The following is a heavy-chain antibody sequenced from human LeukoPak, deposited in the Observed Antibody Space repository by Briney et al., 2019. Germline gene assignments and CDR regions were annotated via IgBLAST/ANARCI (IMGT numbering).Heavy chain of an antibody. Sequence: GASVKVSCKASGYTFTSYGISWVRQAPGQGLEWMGRINPNSGGTNYAQKFQGRVTMTRDTSISTAYMELSRLRSDDTAVYYCVRGGYSSGWLPYYFDYWGQGTLVTVSS. J-gene: IGHJ4*02. CDR2: INPNSGGT. CDR3: VRGGYSSGWLPYYFDY. V-gene: IGHV1-2*06. CDR1: GYTFTSYG. D-gene: IGHD6-19*01.